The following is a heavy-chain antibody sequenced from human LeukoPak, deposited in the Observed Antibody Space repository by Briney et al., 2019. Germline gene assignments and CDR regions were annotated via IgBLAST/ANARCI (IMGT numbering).Heavy chain of an antibody. CDR3: ARAAIAVAGDYHYHYMDV. J-gene: IGHJ6*03. Sequence: ASVKVSCKASGYTFTCHYMHWVRQAPGQGLEWMGWIYPTSGDIDYSHIFEGRVTMTRDTSTSTAYMELSRLRSDDTAVYYCARAAIAVAGDYHYHYMDVWGKGTTVTVSS. V-gene: IGHV1-2*02. CDR1: GYTFTCHY. D-gene: IGHD6-19*01. CDR2: IYPTSGDI.